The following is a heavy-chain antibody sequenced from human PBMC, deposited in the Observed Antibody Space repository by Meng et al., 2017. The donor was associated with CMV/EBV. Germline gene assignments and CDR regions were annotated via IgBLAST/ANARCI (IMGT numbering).Heavy chain of an antibody. Sequence: GGSLRLSCAASGFTFDDYAMHWVRQAPGKGLEWVSYISSSGSTIYYADSVKGRFTISRDNAKNSLYLQMNSLRAEDTAVYYCASFSPLYCSSTSCSNNWFDPWGQGTLVTVSS. CDR3: ASFSPLYCSSTSCSNNWFDP. V-gene: IGHV3-48*03. J-gene: IGHJ5*02. CDR2: ISSSGSTI. D-gene: IGHD2-2*01. CDR1: GFTFDDYA.